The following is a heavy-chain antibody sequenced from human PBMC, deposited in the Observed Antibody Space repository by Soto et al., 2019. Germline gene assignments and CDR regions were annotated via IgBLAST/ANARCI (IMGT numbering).Heavy chain of an antibody. Sequence: QVQLVQSGAEVKKPGASVKVSCQASGYSFSNNGISWVRQAPGQGFEWMGWTNGDNGNTNYAQKFQGRVTMTTDTSTSTAYMELRSLRSDDTAVYYCAREFGYGDYGTDFWGQGTLVTVSS. CDR2: TNGDNGNT. CDR3: AREFGYGDYGTDF. V-gene: IGHV1-18*04. J-gene: IGHJ4*02. D-gene: IGHD4-17*01. CDR1: GYSFSNNG.